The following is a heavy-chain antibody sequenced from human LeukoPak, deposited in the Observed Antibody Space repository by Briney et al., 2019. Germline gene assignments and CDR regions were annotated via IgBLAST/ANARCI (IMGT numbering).Heavy chain of an antibody. V-gene: IGHV1-69*13. D-gene: IGHD6-13*01. CDR1: RYTFNSNY. J-gene: IGHJ2*01. Sequence: SVKVSCKASRYTFNSNYMHWVRQAPGQGLEWMGGIIPIFGTANYAQKFQGRVTITADESTSTVYMELSSVTAADTAVYYCARVSSSWYQDWYFDLWGRGTLVTVSS. CDR3: ARVSSSWYQDWYFDL. CDR2: IIPIFGTA.